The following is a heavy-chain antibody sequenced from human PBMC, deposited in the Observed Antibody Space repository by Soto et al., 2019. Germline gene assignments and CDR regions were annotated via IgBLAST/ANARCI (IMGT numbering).Heavy chain of an antibody. Sequence: QVQLRESGPGLVRPSETLSLTCTDSGGSITGYYWSWIRQPPGKGREWIGYIYDSGTTTYNAALKSRVTISADTSKNQFSLNLRSVTAADTAVYYCARRNYGEEGYFFDFWGQGLLVTVSS. CDR1: GGSITGYY. D-gene: IGHD4-17*01. CDR2: IYDSGTT. J-gene: IGHJ4*02. V-gene: IGHV4-59*08. CDR3: ARRNYGEEGYFFDF.